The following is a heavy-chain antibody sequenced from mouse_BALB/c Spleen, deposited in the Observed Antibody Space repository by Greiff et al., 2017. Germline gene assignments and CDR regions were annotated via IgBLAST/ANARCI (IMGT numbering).Heavy chain of an antibody. Sequence: VQLQQSGPELVKPGASVKISCKASGYAFSSSWMNWVKQRPGQGLEWIGRIYPGDGDTNYNGKFKGKATLTADKSSSTAYMQLSSLTSVDSAVYFCARCSYYGSSYYYFDYWGQGTTLTVSS. J-gene: IGHJ2*01. V-gene: IGHV1-82*01. CDR1: GYAFSSSW. CDR3: ARCSYYGSSYYYFDY. CDR2: IYPGDGDT. D-gene: IGHD1-1*01.